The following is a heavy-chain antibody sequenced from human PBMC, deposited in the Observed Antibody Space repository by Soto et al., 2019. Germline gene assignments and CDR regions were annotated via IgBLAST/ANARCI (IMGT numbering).Heavy chain of an antibody. CDR3: TRLVLGSVVY. Sequence: EVQLVESGGGLVQPGGSLTLSCAASGFTFSGSTMHWVRQASGTGLVWVGRIRSKANSYATAYAASVKGRFTISRDDSKNTAYLQMNSLKTEDTAVYYCTRLVLGSVVYWGQGTLFTVAS. CDR2: IRSKANSYAT. CDR1: GFTFSGST. D-gene: IGHD2-15*01. J-gene: IGHJ4*02. V-gene: IGHV3-73*02.